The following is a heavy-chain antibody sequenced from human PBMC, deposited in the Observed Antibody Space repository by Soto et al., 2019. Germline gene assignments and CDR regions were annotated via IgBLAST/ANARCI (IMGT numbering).Heavy chain of an antibody. V-gene: IGHV3-11*01. CDR1: GFTFSHSY. Sequence: GGSLRLSCAASGFTFSHSYMSWIRQAPGKGLEWISYITFSGNTVYYADSLKGRFTISRDNAKNSLYLQMNRLRAEDTAVYYCARVSWREKYGMDVWGQGTTVTVSS. CDR2: ITFSGNTV. CDR3: ARVSWREKYGMDV. J-gene: IGHJ6*02.